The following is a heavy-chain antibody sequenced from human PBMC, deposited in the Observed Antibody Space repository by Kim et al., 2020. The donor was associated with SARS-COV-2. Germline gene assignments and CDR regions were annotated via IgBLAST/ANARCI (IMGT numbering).Heavy chain of an antibody. CDR1: GYTFTTYA. Sequence: ASVKVSCKASGYTFTTYAMNWVRQAPGQGLEWMGWINTITENPTYAQGLTGRFAFSIDTSASTTYLQISSLKADDTAVYYCAKARDYDSPGTMVDYWGQG. D-gene: IGHD3-22*01. J-gene: IGHJ4*02. V-gene: IGHV7-4-1*02. CDR3: AKARDYDSPGTMVDY. CDR2: INTITENP.